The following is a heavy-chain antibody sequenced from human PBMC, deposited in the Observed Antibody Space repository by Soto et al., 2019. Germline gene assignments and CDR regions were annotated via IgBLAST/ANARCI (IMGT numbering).Heavy chain of an antibody. V-gene: IGHV1-69*01. CDR1: GGTFSSYA. CDR3: ARELTDYDFNNWFDP. CDR2: IIPIFGTA. J-gene: IGHJ5*02. D-gene: IGHD3-3*01. Sequence: QVQLVQSGAEVKKPGSSVKVSCKASGGTFSSYAISWVRQAPGQGLEWMGGIIPIFGTANYAQKFQGRVTITADESTSTDYMELSSLRSEDTAVYYCARELTDYDFNNWFDPWGQGTLVTVSS.